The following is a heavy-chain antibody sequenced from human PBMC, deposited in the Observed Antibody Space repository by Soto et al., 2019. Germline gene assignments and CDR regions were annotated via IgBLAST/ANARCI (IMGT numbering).Heavy chain of an antibody. J-gene: IGHJ6*02. Sequence: QVQLVESGGGVVQPGRSLRLSCAASGFTFSSYAMHWVRQAPGKGLEWVAVISYDGSNKYYADSVKGRFTISRDNSKNTRNVRKKRLRAENTAVYYCARDGIRFTWAYGMDVWGQGNKVTVAS. V-gene: IGHV3-30-3*01. CDR1: GFTFSSYA. CDR3: ARDGIRFTWAYGMDV. D-gene: IGHD3-3*01. CDR2: ISYDGSNK.